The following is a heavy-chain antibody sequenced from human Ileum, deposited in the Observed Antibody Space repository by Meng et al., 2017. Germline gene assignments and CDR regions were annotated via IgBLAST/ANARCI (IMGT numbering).Heavy chain of an antibody. CDR1: GYTFNNYP. CDR2: ITPSLGTS. Sequence: SVKVSCKADGYTFNNYPINWVRQAPGQGLEWMGAITPSLGTSNYAQTFQGRVTFIADKSTNTAYMELSSLKSEDTAVYYCARKGGFCGTDCYYLDFWGQGTQVTVSS. J-gene: IGHJ1*01. V-gene: IGHV1-69*10. D-gene: IGHD2-21*02. CDR3: ARKGGFCGTDCYYLDF.